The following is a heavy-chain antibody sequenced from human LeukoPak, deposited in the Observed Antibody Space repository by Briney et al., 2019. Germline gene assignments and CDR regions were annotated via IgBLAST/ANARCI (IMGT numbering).Heavy chain of an antibody. CDR2: IYTSGST. V-gene: IGHV4-4*07. CDR3: ARVGYPTQRRVLSAVTIPTAGAFDV. Sequence: SETLSLTCTVSGGSIRSYYWSWIRQPAGKGLEWIGRIYTSGSTNYNPSLKSRVTMSVDTSKKQFSLSLTSVTAADTAVYYCARVGYPTQRRVLSAVTIPTAGAFDVWGQGTLVTVSS. J-gene: IGHJ3*01. D-gene: IGHD4-17*01. CDR1: GGSIRSYY.